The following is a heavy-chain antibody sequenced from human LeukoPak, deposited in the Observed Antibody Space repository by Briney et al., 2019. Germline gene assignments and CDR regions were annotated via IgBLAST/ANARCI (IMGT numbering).Heavy chain of an antibody. CDR3: ARAVGCSSTSCYLKY. V-gene: IGHV4-30-4*08. CDR2: IYYSGST. D-gene: IGHD2-2*01. J-gene: IGHJ4*02. CDR1: GGSISSGDYY. Sequence: SETLSLTCTVSGGSISSGDYYWSWIRQPPGKGLEWIGYIYYSGSTYYNPSLKSRVTISVDTSKNQFSLKLSSVTAADTAVYYCARAVGCSSTSCYLKYWGQGTLVTVSS.